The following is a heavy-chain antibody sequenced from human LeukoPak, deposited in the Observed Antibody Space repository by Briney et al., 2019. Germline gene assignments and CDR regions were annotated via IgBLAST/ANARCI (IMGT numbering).Heavy chain of an antibody. D-gene: IGHD3-22*01. V-gene: IGHV3-7*03. CDR2: INRDGSER. J-gene: IGHJ4*02. CDR1: GFTFSNYW. CDR3: AGLVGRYSSGLYYYYFDY. Sequence: GGSLRLSCAASGFTFSNYWMTWVRQAPGKGLEWVANINRDGSERYYVDSVKGRFTISRDDAKSSLYLQMNSLRAEDTAVYYCAGLVGRYSSGLYYYYFDYWGQGTLVTVSS.